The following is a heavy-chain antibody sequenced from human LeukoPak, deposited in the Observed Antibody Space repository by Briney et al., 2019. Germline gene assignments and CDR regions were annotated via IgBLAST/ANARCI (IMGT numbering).Heavy chain of an antibody. CDR1: GGSISSGSYY. CDR2: IYTSGST. Sequence: PSETLSLTCTVSGGSISSGSYYWSWIRQPVGKGLEWIGRIYTSGSTNYNPSLKSRVTISVDTSKNQFSLKLSSVTAADTAVYYCASSTPLTDIWGQGTMVTVSS. J-gene: IGHJ3*02. CDR3: ASSTPLTDI. V-gene: IGHV4-61*02.